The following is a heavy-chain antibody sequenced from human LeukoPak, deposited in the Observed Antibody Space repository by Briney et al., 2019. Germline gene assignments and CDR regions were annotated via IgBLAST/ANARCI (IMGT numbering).Heavy chain of an antibody. Sequence: GGSLRLSCAASGFTFSSYSMNWVRQAPGKGLEWVSYISSSSSTIYYADSVKGRFTIFRDNAKNSLYLQMNSLRAEDTAVYYCAKVGPRGGTMILQYYFDYWGQGTLVTVSS. CDR2: ISSSSSTI. CDR1: GFTFSSYS. CDR3: AKVGPRGGTMILQYYFDY. D-gene: IGHD3-22*01. J-gene: IGHJ4*02. V-gene: IGHV3-48*01.